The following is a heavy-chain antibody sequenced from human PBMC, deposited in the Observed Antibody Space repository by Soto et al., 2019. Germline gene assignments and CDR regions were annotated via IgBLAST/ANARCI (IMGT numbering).Heavy chain of an antibody. V-gene: IGHV3-21*01. CDR3: ARVRSYSYGQGYGMDV. CDR1: GFTFSTYS. CDR2: ISSSSGYI. Sequence: PGGSLRLSCAASGFTFSTYSMNWVRQAPGRGLEWVSSISSSSGYIYYADSVKGRFTISRDDAKNSLSLQMSSLRAEDTAVYYCARVRSYSYGQGYGMDVWGQGTTVTVSS. J-gene: IGHJ6*02. D-gene: IGHD5-18*01.